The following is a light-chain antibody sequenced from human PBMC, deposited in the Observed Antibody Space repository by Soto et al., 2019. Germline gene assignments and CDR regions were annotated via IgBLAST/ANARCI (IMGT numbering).Light chain of an antibody. Sequence: QSVLTQPPSVSGAPGQRVTIPCTGSSSNIGAGYDVHWYQQLPGTAPKLLIYGNNNRPSGVPDRFSGSKSGTSASLAITGLQAEDEAAYYCQSYDISLSGILFGGGTKLTVL. CDR3: QSYDISLSGIL. J-gene: IGLJ2*01. V-gene: IGLV1-40*01. CDR2: GNN. CDR1: SSNIGAGYD.